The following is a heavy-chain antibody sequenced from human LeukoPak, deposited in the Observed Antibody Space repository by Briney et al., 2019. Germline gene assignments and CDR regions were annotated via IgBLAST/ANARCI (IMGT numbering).Heavy chain of an antibody. Sequence: PSETLSLTCTVSGDSISSSSYYWGWIRQPPGKGLEWIGSIYYSGTTYYNPSLKSRVTISVDTSKNQFSLKLSSVTAADTAVYYCARGRPAPYSSSWGYYYYGMDVWGQGTTVTVSS. CDR2: IYYSGTT. D-gene: IGHD6-13*01. CDR1: GDSISSSSYY. J-gene: IGHJ6*02. V-gene: IGHV4-39*07. CDR3: ARGRPAPYSSSWGYYYYGMDV.